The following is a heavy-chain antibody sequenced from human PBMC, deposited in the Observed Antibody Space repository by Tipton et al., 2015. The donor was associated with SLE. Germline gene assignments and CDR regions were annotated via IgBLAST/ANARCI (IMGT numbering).Heavy chain of an antibody. CDR2: IKSKTDGGTT. CDR1: GFTFRNAW. V-gene: IGHV3-15*01. CDR3: TSGSSWYGDWYIGL. D-gene: IGHD6-13*01. J-gene: IGHJ2*01. Sequence: PLRLSCAASGFTFRNAWMSWVRQAPGKGLEWVGRIKSKTDGGTTDYAAPVKGRFTISRDDSKNTLYLQMNSLKTEDTAVYYCTSGSSWYGDWYIGLWGRATLVTVSS.